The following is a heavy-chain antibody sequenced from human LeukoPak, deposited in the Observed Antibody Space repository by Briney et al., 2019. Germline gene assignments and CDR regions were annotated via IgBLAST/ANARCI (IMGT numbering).Heavy chain of an antibody. Sequence: KSSETLSLTCTVSGGSISSGGYYWSWIRQPPGKGLEWIGYIYHSGSTYYNPSLKSRVTISVDRSKNQFSLKLSSVTAADTAVYYCARGVEQPGFDYWGQGTLVTVSS. CDR3: ARGVEQPGFDY. V-gene: IGHV4-30-2*01. CDR1: GGSISSGGYY. J-gene: IGHJ4*02. D-gene: IGHD6-13*01. CDR2: IYHSGST.